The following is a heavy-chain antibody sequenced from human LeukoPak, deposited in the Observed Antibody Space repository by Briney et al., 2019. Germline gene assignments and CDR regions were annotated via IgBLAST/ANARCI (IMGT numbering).Heavy chain of an antibody. CDR2: INTNSGGT. CDR1: GYTFTCYY. D-gene: IGHD6-19*01. V-gene: IGHV1-2*02. J-gene: IGHJ4*02. CDR3: ERVXXXALXGIAVASAPADY. Sequence: ASVTVSCTSSGYTFTCYYMHWVRQAPGQGLEGRGWINTNSGGTNYAKKFQGRVTMTRDTASRTAYMELSRLRDDDTAVYYCERVXXXALXGIAVASAPADYWGQGTLVTVSS.